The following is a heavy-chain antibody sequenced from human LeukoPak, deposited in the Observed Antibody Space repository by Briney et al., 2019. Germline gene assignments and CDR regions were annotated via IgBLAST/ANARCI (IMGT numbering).Heavy chain of an antibody. Sequence: SVKVSCKASGGTFSSYAIGWVRQAPGQGLEWMGRIIPIFGMANHAQNFQSRVTITADKSTSTAYMELSSLTSEDTAVYFCARDADIAVAGISSANWFDPWGQGTLVTVSA. J-gene: IGHJ5*02. D-gene: IGHD6-19*01. CDR2: IIPIFGMA. V-gene: IGHV1-69*04. CDR1: GGTFSSYA. CDR3: ARDADIAVAGISSANWFDP.